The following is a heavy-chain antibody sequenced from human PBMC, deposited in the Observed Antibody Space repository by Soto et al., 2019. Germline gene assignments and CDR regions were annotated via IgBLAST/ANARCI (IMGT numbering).Heavy chain of an antibody. D-gene: IGHD2-2*01. CDR2: IYYSGST. V-gene: IGHV4-39*01. Sequence: PSETLSLTCTVSGGSISSSSYYWGWIRQPPGKGLEWIGSIYYSGSTYYNPSLKSRVTISVDTSKNQFSLKLSSVTAADTAVYYCARLGYCSSTSCYGIDWFDPWGQGTLVTVSS. J-gene: IGHJ5*02. CDR1: GGSISSSSYY. CDR3: ARLGYCSSTSCYGIDWFDP.